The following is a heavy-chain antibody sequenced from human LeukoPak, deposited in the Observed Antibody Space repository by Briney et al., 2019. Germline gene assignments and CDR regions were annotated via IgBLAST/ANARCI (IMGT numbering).Heavy chain of an antibody. CDR2: ISYDGSNK. J-gene: IGHJ3*02. CDR1: GFTFSSYA. Sequence: PGGSLRLSCAASGFTFSSYAMHWVRQAPGNGLEWVAVISYDGSNKYYADSVKGRFTISRDNSKNTLYLQMNSLRAEDTAVYYCARGTYYYDSSGPAGAFDIWGQGTMVTVSS. D-gene: IGHD3-22*01. CDR3: ARGTYYYDSSGPAGAFDI. V-gene: IGHV3-30-3*01.